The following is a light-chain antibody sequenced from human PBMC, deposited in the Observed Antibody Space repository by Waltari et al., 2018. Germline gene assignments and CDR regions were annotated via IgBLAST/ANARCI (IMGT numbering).Light chain of an antibody. CDR1: QRVSNS. Sequence: EVVLTQSPATLSLSPGERATLSCRASQRVSNSLAWYRQKPGQAPSLLIYDASTRAAGIPGSFSGSGSGTDFTLTISSLEPEDFAVYYCQLRTGWPMTFGQGTRLEIK. J-gene: IGKJ5*01. V-gene: IGKV3-11*01. CDR3: QLRTGWPMT. CDR2: DAS.